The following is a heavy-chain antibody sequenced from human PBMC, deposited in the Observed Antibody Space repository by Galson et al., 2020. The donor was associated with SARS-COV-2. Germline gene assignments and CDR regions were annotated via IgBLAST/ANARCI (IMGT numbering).Heavy chain of an antibody. CDR2: ISWNSGSI. V-gene: IGHV3-9*01. Sequence: GGSLRLSCAASGFTFDDYAMHWVRQAPGKGLEWVSGISWNSGSIGYADSVKGRFTISRDNAKNSLYLQMNSLRAEDTALYYCAKDMGYSSGGIQHWGQGTLVTVSS. CDR1: GFTFDDYA. CDR3: AKDMGYSSGGIQH. D-gene: IGHD6-19*01. J-gene: IGHJ1*01.